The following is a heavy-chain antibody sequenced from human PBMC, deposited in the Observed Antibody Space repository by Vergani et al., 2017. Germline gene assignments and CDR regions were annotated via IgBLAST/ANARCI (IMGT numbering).Heavy chain of an antibody. CDR2: ISGSGGST. Sequence: EVQLLESGGDLVQPGGSLRLSCAASGFTFNHYAMNWVRQAPGKGLEWVSGISGSGGSTYYAGSVKGRFTISRDSSKNTLYLQMNSLSAGDTAVYYCARGDDILTGYYRNYYYYGMDVWGQGTTVTVSS. V-gene: IGHV3-23*01. CDR3: ARGDDILTGYYRNYYYYGMDV. CDR1: GFTFNHYA. D-gene: IGHD3-9*01. J-gene: IGHJ6*02.